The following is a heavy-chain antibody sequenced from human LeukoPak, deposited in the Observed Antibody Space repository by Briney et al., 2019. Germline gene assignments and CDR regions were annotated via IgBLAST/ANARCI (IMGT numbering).Heavy chain of an antibody. Sequence: GASVKVSCKASGYTFTGYYMHWVRQAPGQGLEWMGWINPNSGGTNYAQKFQGRVTMTRDTSISTAYMELSRLRSDDTAVYYCARQYYDSSGYVLGPDYWGQGTLVTVSS. CDR3: ARQYYDSSGYVLGPDY. V-gene: IGHV1-2*02. CDR2: INPNSGGT. D-gene: IGHD3-22*01. CDR1: GYTFTGYY. J-gene: IGHJ4*02.